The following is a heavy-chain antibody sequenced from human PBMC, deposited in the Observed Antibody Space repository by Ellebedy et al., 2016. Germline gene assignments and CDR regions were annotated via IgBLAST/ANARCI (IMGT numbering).Heavy chain of an antibody. Sequence: GSLRLSCTVSGRSITDDYWSWIRQPPGKGLEWIGHIYYSGTRTYNPSLKSRVTISADTSKNHFSLRLDSLTAADTAVYYCARDRLGWGSFDSWGQGTLVTVSS. V-gene: IGHV4-59*01. J-gene: IGHJ4*02. CDR1: GRSITDDY. CDR3: ARDRLGWGSFDS. D-gene: IGHD3-16*01. CDR2: IYYSGTR.